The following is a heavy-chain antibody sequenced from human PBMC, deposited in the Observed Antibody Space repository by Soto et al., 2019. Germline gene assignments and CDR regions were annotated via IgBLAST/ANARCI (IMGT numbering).Heavy chain of an antibody. D-gene: IGHD3-3*01. Sequence: GGSLRLSCAASGFTFSSYAMSWVRQAPGKGLEWVSAISGSGGSTYYADSVKGRFTISRDNSKNTLYLQMNSLRAEDTAVYYCAKDLEGRGYDFWSGKDAFDIWGQGTMVTVSS. V-gene: IGHV3-23*01. J-gene: IGHJ3*02. CDR1: GFTFSSYA. CDR2: ISGSGGST. CDR3: AKDLEGRGYDFWSGKDAFDI.